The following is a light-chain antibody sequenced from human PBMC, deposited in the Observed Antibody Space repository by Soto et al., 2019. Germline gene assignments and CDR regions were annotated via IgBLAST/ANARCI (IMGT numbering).Light chain of an antibody. Sequence: DIQMTQSPSAMSASVGDRVTITCRASQGISYYLGWLQQKPGKVAKLLMYAASNYQSGVPSNFIGSGSGTEFFLTISSLQPEDFATYYCLPHNSSPLTFGQGTKVDIK. CDR1: QGISYY. J-gene: IGKJ1*01. V-gene: IGKV1-17*03. CDR3: LPHNSSPLT. CDR2: AAS.